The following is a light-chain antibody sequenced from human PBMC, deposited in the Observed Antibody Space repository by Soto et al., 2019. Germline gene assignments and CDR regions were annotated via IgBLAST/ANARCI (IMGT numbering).Light chain of an antibody. V-gene: IGKV3-20*01. Sequence: EIVMTQSPATLSVSPGERATLSCRASQSVSNSFLAWYQQRPGQAPSLLMYGASQRATGIPDRFSGSGPGTHFTLTISRLEPEDFAVFYCQHYDSLPITFGQGTRLEIK. J-gene: IGKJ5*01. CDR2: GAS. CDR3: QHYDSLPIT. CDR1: QSVSNSF.